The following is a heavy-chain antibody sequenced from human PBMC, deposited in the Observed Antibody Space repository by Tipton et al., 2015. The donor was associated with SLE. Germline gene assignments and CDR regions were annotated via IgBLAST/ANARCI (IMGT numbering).Heavy chain of an antibody. CDR2: IHYSGST. CDR3: ARDSGVVGALDAFDI. V-gene: IGHV4-59*01. Sequence: TLSLTCTVSGGSISSYFWSWIRQPPGKGLEWIGYIHYSGSTNYNPSLKSRVTISVDTSKNQFSLKLSSVTAADTAVYYCARDSGVVGALDAFDIWGQGTMVTVSS. J-gene: IGHJ3*02. CDR1: GGSISSYF. D-gene: IGHD1-26*01.